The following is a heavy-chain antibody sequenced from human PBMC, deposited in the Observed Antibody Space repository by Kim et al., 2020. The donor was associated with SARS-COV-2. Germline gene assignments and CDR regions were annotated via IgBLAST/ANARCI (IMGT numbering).Heavy chain of an antibody. CDR3: ARYVYSRPDY. CDR2: TI. Sequence: TIYYADSGEGRFTISRDNAKNSLYLQMNSLRDEDTAVYYCARYVYSRPDYWGQGTLVTVSS. D-gene: IGHD6-13*01. J-gene: IGHJ4*02. V-gene: IGHV3-48*02.